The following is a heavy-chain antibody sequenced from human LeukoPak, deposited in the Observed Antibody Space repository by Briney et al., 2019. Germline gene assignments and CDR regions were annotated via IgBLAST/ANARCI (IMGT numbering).Heavy chain of an antibody. CDR1: GFTSSGYA. J-gene: IGHJ4*02. CDR2: IRGNGGTT. V-gene: IGHV3-23*01. D-gene: IGHD4-23*01. Sequence: PGGSLRLSCAASGFTSSGYAMSWVRQAPGKGLEWVSTIRGNGGTTYYADSVKGRFTISGDNSKNTLYLQMNSLRAEHTAVYYCARILRWPNPFDQWGQGTLVTVSS. CDR3: ARILRWPNPFDQ.